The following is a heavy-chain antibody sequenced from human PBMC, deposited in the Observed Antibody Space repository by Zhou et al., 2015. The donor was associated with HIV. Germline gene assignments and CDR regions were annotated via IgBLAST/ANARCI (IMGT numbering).Heavy chain of an antibody. CDR3: ARANRERYYYDSSGYYYESFDI. Sequence: QVQLVQSGAEVKKPGASVKVSCKASGYTFTGYYMHWVRQAPGQGLEWMGWINPNSGGTNYAQKFQGWVTMTRDTSISTAYMELSRLRSDDTAVYYCARANRERYYYDSSGYYYESFDIVGTKGQVVTV. V-gene: IGHV1-2*04. J-gene: IGHJ3*02. CDR1: GYTFTGYY. CDR2: INPNSGGT. D-gene: IGHD3-22*01.